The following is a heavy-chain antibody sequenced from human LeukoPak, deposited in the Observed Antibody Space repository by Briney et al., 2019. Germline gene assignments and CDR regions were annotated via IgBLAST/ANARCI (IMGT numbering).Heavy chain of an antibody. CDR2: ISYIGST. Sequence: SEALSLTCTVSGDSFSSHYWTWIRQPPGKGLEWIGYISYIGSTNYSPSLKSRVTISIDTSKNQFSLKLTSVTAADTAVYYCARDLVAVTKGFDIWGQGTMVSVSS. CDR1: GDSFSSHY. CDR3: ARDLVAVTKGFDI. V-gene: IGHV4-59*11. J-gene: IGHJ3*02. D-gene: IGHD4-17*01.